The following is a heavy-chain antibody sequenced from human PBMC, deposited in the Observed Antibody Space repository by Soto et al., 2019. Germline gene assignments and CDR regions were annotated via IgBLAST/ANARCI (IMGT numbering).Heavy chain of an antibody. V-gene: IGHV4-30-2*06. J-gene: IGHJ4*02. CDR2: ISHLETS. CDR3: VRGGGYDSFDF. CDR1: GAYS. Sequence: GAYSWNWILHSPGKALEWLCYISHLETSYYTPSYRSRLSLSIVRTRNQYFLCLSSMTAADTAVYYGVRGGGYDSFDFWGQGIRVSVSS. D-gene: IGHD2-15*01.